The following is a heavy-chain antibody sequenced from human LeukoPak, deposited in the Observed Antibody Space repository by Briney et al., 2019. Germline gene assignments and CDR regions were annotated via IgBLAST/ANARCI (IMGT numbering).Heavy chain of an antibody. V-gene: IGHV4-34*01. D-gene: IGHD4-17*01. CDR1: GGSFSGYY. CDR3: ARVLDGDLRGSLIDY. CDR2: INHSGST. Sequence: SETLSLTCAVYGGSFSGYYWSWIRQPPGKGLEWIGEINHSGSTNYNPSLKSRVTISVDTSKNQFSLKLSSVTAADTAVYYCARVLDGDLRGSLIDYWGQGTRVTVSS. J-gene: IGHJ4*02.